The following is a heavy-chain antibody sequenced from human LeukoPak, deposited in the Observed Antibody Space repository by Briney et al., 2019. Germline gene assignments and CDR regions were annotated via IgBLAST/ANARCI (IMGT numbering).Heavy chain of an antibody. CDR3: ATWYYYDSSDYYLADY. J-gene: IGHJ4*02. V-gene: IGHV1-24*01. Sequence: ASVKVSCKVSGYTLTEFSMHWVRQAPGKGLEWMGSFDPEDGETIYAQELQGRVTMTRDTSTDTAYMELSSLRSEDTAVYYCATWYYYDSSDYYLADYWGQGTLVTVSS. CDR2: FDPEDGET. D-gene: IGHD3-22*01. CDR1: GYTLTEFS.